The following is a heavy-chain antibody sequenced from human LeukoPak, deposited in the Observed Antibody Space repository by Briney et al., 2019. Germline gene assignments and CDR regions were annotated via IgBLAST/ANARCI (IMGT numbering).Heavy chain of an antibody. CDR1: GYTFTSYD. Sequence: GASVKVSCKASGYTFTSYDTNWVRQATGQGLEWMGWMNPNSGNTGYAQKFQGRVTMTRNTSISTAYMELSSLRSEDTAVYYCAREFSLAGYSYGSNWFDPWGQGTLVTVSS. CDR2: MNPNSGNT. V-gene: IGHV1-8*01. CDR3: AREFSLAGYSYGSNWFDP. D-gene: IGHD5-18*01. J-gene: IGHJ5*02.